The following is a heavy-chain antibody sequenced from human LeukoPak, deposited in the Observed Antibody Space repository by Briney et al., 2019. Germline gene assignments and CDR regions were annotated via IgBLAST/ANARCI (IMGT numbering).Heavy chain of an antibody. CDR1: GGTFSSYA. J-gene: IGHJ5*02. V-gene: IGHV1-69*13. CDR3: ARELYKDTYYYGSGTPPAWFDP. D-gene: IGHD3-10*01. Sequence: SVKVSCKASGGTFSSYAISWVRQAPGQGLEWMGGIIPIFGTANYAQKFQGRVTITADESTSTAYMELSSLRSEDTAVYYCARELYKDTYYYGSGTPPAWFDPWGQGTLVTVSS. CDR2: IIPIFGTA.